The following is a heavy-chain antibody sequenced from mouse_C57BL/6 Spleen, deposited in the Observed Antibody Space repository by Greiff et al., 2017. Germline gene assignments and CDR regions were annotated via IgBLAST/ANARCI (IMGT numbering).Heavy chain of an antibody. CDR3: AREHVYDYDGSYYFDY. Sequence: EVMLVESGPELVKPGASVKMSCKASGYTFTDYNMHWVKQSHGKSLEWIGYINPNNGGTSYNQKFKGKATLTVNKSSSTAYMELRSLTSEDSAVYYCAREHVYDYDGSYYFDYWGQGTTLTVSS. J-gene: IGHJ2*01. V-gene: IGHV1-22*01. CDR2: INPNNGGT. CDR1: GYTFTDYN. D-gene: IGHD2-4*01.